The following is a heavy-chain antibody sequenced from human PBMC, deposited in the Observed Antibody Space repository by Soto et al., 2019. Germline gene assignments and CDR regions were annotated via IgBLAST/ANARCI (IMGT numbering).Heavy chain of an antibody. V-gene: IGHV5-51*01. J-gene: IGHJ6*03. CDR1: GYSFSTHW. CDR2: IYPDDSDT. Sequence: PGESLKISCKGSGYSFSTHWIGWVRQMPGKGLEWMGNIYPDDSDTTYSPSFQGQVTISADKSISTAYLQWSSLQASDTAMYYCATTSSLAAPKSYYSCMNVWGKGTRVTAPS. D-gene: IGHD6-6*01. CDR3: ATTSSLAAPKSYYSCMNV.